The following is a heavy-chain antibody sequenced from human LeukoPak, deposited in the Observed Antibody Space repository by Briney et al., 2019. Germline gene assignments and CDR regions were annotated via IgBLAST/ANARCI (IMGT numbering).Heavy chain of an antibody. CDR2: INHSGST. CDR1: GGSFSGYY. Sequence: PSETLSLTCAVYGGSFSGYYWSWIRQPPGKGLEWIGEINHSGSTNYNPSLKSRVTISVDTSKNQFSLKLSSVTAADTAVYYCARVRGYRTVAFDYWGQGTLVTVSS. CDR3: ARVRGYRTVAFDY. D-gene: IGHD2-15*01. V-gene: IGHV4-34*01. J-gene: IGHJ4*02.